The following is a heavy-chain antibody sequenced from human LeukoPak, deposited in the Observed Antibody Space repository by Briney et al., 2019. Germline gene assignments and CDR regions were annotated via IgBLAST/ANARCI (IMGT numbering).Heavy chain of an antibody. D-gene: IGHD6-19*01. Sequence: GGSLRLSCVASGFTFSNYWMSWVRQVPGKGLEWVANIKQDGGEKYCVDSVKGRFTISKDNTKNSLYLQMDSLRHEDTAVYYCAREWLAAFDSWGQGTLVTVSS. CDR1: GFTFSNYW. CDR3: AREWLAAFDS. V-gene: IGHV3-7*01. CDR2: IKQDGGEK. J-gene: IGHJ4*02.